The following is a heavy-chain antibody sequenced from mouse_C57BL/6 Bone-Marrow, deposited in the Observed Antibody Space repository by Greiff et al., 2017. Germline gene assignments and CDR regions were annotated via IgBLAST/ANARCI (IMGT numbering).Heavy chain of an antibody. V-gene: IGHV1S56*01. CDR3: GRSPAYGSRWYLDV. Sequence: QVQLKESGADLVKPGASLKLSCKASDYTFTNYDIHWVRQRPEQGLEWIGWIFPGDGRTEYNERFKGKATLTTDKSSSTAYMQRSRLTPEDSAVYFCGRSPAYGSRWYLDVWGAGTTVTVSS. D-gene: IGHD1-1*01. J-gene: IGHJ1*01. CDR1: DYTFTNYD. CDR2: IFPGDGRT.